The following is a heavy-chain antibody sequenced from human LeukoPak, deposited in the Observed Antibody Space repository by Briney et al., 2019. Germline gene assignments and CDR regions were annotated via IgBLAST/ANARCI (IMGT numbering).Heavy chain of an antibody. D-gene: IGHD6-19*01. CDR3: ARGFPPGSGSRGSHAFDV. CDR2: INYGGST. Sequence: SETLSLPCAVSEMSFSAYYWNWIRQSPGKGLEWLGEINYGGSTKYTPSLEGRGTILIDTSKNQFSLKLTSVIAADTAVYYCARGFPPGSGSRGSHAFDVWGQGTMVTVSS. CDR1: EMSFSAYY. J-gene: IGHJ3*01. V-gene: IGHV4-34*01.